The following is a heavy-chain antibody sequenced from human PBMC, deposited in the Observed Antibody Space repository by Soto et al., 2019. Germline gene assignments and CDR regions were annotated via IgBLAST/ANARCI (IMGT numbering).Heavy chain of an antibody. J-gene: IGHJ5*02. D-gene: IGHD3-22*01. V-gene: IGHV1-69*13. CDR3: ARVRGDYYDSRSKNWFDP. CDR1: GGTFSSYA. CDR2: IIPIFGTA. Sequence: SVKVSCKASGGTFSSYAISWVRQAPGQGLEWMGGIIPIFGTANYAQKFQGRVTITADESTSTAYMELSSLRSEDTAVYYCARVRGDYYDSRSKNWFDPWGQGTLVTVSS.